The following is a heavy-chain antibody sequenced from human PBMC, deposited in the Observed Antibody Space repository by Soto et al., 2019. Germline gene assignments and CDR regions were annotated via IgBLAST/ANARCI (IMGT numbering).Heavy chain of an antibody. V-gene: IGHV1-2*02. Sequence: QVQLVQSGAEVKKPGASVKVSCKASGYTFTGYYMHWVRQAPGQGLEWMGWINPNSGGTNYAQKFQGGVTMTRDTSISTAYMELSRLRSDDTAVYYCARDFVDVYSSGPLYYFDYWGQGTLVTVSS. D-gene: IGHD6-19*01. CDR3: ARDFVDVYSSGPLYYFDY. J-gene: IGHJ4*02. CDR2: INPNSGGT. CDR1: GYTFTGYY.